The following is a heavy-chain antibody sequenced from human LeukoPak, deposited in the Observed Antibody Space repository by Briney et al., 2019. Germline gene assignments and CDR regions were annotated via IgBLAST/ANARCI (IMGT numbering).Heavy chain of an antibody. Sequence: GGSLRLSCAASGFSFDHYVMSWVRQAPGRGLEWVSAISPSGGTTYYADSVKGRFTISRDNSKNTLFLQTNSLRVEDTALYYCATKLLASGSSYYFAYWGQGTLVTVSS. CDR2: ISPSGGTT. CDR1: GFSFDHYV. CDR3: ATKLLASGSSYYFAY. V-gene: IGHV3-23*01. D-gene: IGHD3-10*01. J-gene: IGHJ4*02.